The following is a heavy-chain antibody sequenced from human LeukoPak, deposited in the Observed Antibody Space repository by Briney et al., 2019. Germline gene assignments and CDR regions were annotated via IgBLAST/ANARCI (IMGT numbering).Heavy chain of an antibody. D-gene: IGHD6-19*01. J-gene: IGHJ5*02. V-gene: IGHV5-51*01. CDR1: GYSFTSYW. CDR3: ARLGLAVAGFYNWFDP. Sequence: GESLKISCKGSGYSFTSYWIGWVRQMPGKGLEWMGIIYPGDSDTRYSPSFQGQVTISADKSISTAYLQWSSLKASDTAMYYCARLGLAVAGFYNWFDPWGQGTLVTVSS. CDR2: IYPGDSDT.